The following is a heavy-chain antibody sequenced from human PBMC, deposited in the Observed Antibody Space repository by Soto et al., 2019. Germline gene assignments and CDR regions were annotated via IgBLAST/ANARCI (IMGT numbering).Heavy chain of an antibody. CDR3: ARERAGSGNLNYGMDV. CDR1: GASISSGSYY. V-gene: IGHV4-31*03. CDR2: IYYTGST. Sequence: QVQLQESGPGLVKPSQTLSLTCTVSGASISSGSYYWSWIRQHPGKGLEWIGYIYYTGSTYYNPSLESRITMSVATSKNQFSLKLTSVTVADTAVYYCARERAGSGNLNYGMDVWGQGTTVTVSS. J-gene: IGHJ6*02. D-gene: IGHD3-10*01.